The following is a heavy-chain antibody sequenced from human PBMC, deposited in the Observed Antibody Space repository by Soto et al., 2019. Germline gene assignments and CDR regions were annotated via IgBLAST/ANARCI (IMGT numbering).Heavy chain of an antibody. D-gene: IGHD3-22*01. CDR1: GYSFTSYW. Sequence: PGESLKISCKGSGYSFTSYWIGWVRQMPGKGLEWMGIIYPGDSDTGYSPSFQGQVTISADKSISTAYLQWSSLKASDTAMYYCARHRLSYDGSGKLCRFYDWGQGTLVTVGS. V-gene: IGHV5-51*01. CDR3: ARHRLSYDGSGKLCRFYD. J-gene: IGHJ4*02. CDR2: IYPGDSDT.